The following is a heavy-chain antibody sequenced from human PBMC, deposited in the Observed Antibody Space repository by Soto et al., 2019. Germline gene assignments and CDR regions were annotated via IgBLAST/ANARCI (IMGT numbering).Heavy chain of an antibody. CDR1: GGTFSSYA. Sequence: SVKVSCKASGGTFSSYAISWVRQAPGQGLEWMGGIIPIFGTANYAQKFQGRVTITADESTSTAYMELSSLRSEDTAVYYCARSGEAWYYYYAMDVWGQGTTVTVSS. V-gene: IGHV1-69*13. J-gene: IGHJ6*02. CDR3: ARSGEAWYYYYAMDV. D-gene: IGHD3-10*01. CDR2: IIPIFGTA.